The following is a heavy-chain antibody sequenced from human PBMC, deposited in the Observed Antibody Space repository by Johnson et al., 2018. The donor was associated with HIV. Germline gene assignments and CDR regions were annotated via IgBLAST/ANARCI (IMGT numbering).Heavy chain of an antibody. CDR2: IWYDGSNK. J-gene: IGHJ3*02. CDR3: AREGRRDAFDI. Sequence: QVQLVESGGGVVQSGRSLRLSCAASGFSFSYYGMHWVRQAPGKGLEWVAVIWYDGSNKYYAESVKGRFTISRDNSKSTMYLQVNSLRVEDTAVYYCAREGRRDAFDIWGQGTMVTVSS. CDR1: GFSFSYYG. V-gene: IGHV3-33*01.